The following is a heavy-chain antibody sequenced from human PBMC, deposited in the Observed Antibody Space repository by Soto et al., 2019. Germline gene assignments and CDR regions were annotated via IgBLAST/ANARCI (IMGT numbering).Heavy chain of an antibody. J-gene: IGHJ4*02. CDR2: INEDGSDK. V-gene: IGHV3-7*01. D-gene: IGHD4-17*01. CDR3: ARGTVAPGLDY. Sequence: EVQLVESGGGLVPPGGSLRLSCAASGFTFTNYWMNWVRQAPGKGLEWVANINEDGSDKYYLDSLKGRFNISRDNNKNLVYLKMNSLRVEDRAVYYCARGTVAPGLDYWGQGALVTVSS. CDR1: GFTFTNYW.